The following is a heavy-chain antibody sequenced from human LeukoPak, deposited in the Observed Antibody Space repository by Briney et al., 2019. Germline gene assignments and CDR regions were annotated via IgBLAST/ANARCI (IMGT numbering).Heavy chain of an antibody. CDR3: ARVNYYYDSSAHRPPFFDY. Sequence: PSETLSLTCTVSGGSISSSSYYWGWIRQPPGKGLEWIGSIYYSGSTYYNPSLKSRVTISVDTSKNQFSLKLSSVTATDTAVYYCARVNYYYDSSAHRPPFFDYWGQGTLVTVSS. CDR2: IYYSGST. V-gene: IGHV4-39*07. CDR1: GGSISSSSYY. J-gene: IGHJ4*02. D-gene: IGHD3-22*01.